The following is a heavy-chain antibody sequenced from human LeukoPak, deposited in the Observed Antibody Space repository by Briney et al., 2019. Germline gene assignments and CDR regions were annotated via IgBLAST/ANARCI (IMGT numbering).Heavy chain of an antibody. V-gene: IGHV1-2*02. CDR3: ARDRVYDYGDYVSLH. Sequence: ASVKVSCKASGYTFSGYYMHWVRQAPGQGLEWMGWINPNSGGTNYAQKFQGRVTMTRDTSISTAYMELSRLRSDDTAVYYCARDRVYDYGDYVSLHWGRGTLVTVSS. J-gene: IGHJ4*02. D-gene: IGHD4-17*01. CDR2: INPNSGGT. CDR1: GYTFSGYY.